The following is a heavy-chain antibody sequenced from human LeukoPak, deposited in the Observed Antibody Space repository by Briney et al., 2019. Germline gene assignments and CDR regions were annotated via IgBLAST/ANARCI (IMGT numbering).Heavy chain of an antibody. D-gene: IGHD2-2*03. CDR2: IYHSGST. CDR3: ANSPLGYCSSTSCVDYYYYYMDV. CDR1: GGSISSSNW. Sequence: SETLSLTCAVSGGSISSSNWWSWVRQPPGKGLEWIGEIYHSGSTNYNPSLKSRVTISVDTSKNQFSLKLSSVTAADTAVYYCANSPLGYCSSTSCVDYYYYYMDVWGKGTTVTVSS. J-gene: IGHJ6*03. V-gene: IGHV4-4*02.